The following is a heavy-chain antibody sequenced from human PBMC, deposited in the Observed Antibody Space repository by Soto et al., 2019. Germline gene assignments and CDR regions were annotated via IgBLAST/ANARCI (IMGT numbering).Heavy chain of an antibody. CDR2: ISGSGGST. CDR1: GFTFTNYV. D-gene: IGHD6-13*01. V-gene: IGHV3-23*01. CDR3: ARPSIAGPGTY. J-gene: IGHJ4*02. Sequence: GGSLRLSCAASGFTFTNYVMSWVRQAPGEGLEWVAAISGSGGSTYYADSVKGRFTISRDNSKNTLYLQMNSPRVEDTAVYYCARPSIAGPGTYWGQGTLVTVSS.